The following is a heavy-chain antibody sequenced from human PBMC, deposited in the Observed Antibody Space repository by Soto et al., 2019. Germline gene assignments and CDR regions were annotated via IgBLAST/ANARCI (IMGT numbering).Heavy chain of an antibody. D-gene: IGHD3-3*01. V-gene: IGHV4-31*03. CDR3: ARAGYDFWSGYRSHYYYYGMDV. J-gene: IGHJ6*02. CDR2: IYYSGST. Sequence: SETLSLTCTVSGGSISSGGYYWSWIRQHPGKGLEWIGYIYYSGSTYYNPSLKSRVTISVDTSKNQFSLKLSSVTAADTAVYYCARAGYDFWSGYRSHYYYYGMDVWGQGTTVTVSS. CDR1: GGSISSGGYY.